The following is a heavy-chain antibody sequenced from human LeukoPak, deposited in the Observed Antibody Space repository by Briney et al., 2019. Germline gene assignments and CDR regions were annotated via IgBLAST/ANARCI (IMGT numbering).Heavy chain of an antibody. V-gene: IGHV4-61*02. CDR2: IYTSGST. CDR3: ARRPSGSGWFNY. Sequence: SQTLSLTCTVSGGSISSGSYYWSWIRQPAGKGLEWIGRIYTSGSTNYNPSLKSRVTMSVDTSKNQFSLKLSSVTAADTAVYYCARRPSGSGWFNYWGQGTLVTVSS. J-gene: IGHJ4*02. D-gene: IGHD6-19*01. CDR1: GGSISSGSYY.